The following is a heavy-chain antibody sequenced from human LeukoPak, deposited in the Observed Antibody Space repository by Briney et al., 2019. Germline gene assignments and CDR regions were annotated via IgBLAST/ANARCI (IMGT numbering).Heavy chain of an antibody. J-gene: IGHJ4*02. CDR1: GFTFNKAW. Sequence: GGSLKLSCAASGFTFNKAWMRWVRQASGKGLEWVGRIKSKTNGWTTDYAAPVKGRFIISRDDSRKTLYLQMNSLKTEDTAVTYFNTGDPNSMIVPDPYYFDYWGSGTLVTVSS. V-gene: IGHV3-15*01. D-gene: IGHD3-22*01. CDR3: NTGDPNSMIVPDPYYFDY. CDR2: IKSKTNGWTT.